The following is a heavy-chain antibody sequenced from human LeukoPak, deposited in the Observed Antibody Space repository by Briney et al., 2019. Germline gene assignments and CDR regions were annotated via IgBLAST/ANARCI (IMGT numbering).Heavy chain of an antibody. V-gene: IGHV4-39*07. CDR3: ATYYGSGIRA. D-gene: IGHD3-10*01. CDR1: GGSISSSSYY. CDR2: IYYSGST. J-gene: IGHJ4*02. Sequence: SETLSLTCTVSGGSISSSSYYWGWIRQPPGKGLEWIGSIYYSGSTYYNPSLKSRVTISVDTSKNQFSLKLSSVTAADTAVYFCATYYGSGIRAWGQGTLVTVSS.